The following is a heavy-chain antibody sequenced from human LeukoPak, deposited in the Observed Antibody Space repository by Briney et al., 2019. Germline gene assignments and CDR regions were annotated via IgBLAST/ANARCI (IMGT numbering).Heavy chain of an antibody. CDR2: INHSGST. V-gene: IGHV4-34*01. CDR3: ARHITVSYDAFDL. CDR1: GGSFSGYY. D-gene: IGHD6-19*01. J-gene: IGHJ3*01. Sequence: SETLSLTCAVYGGSFSGYYWSWLRQPPGKGLEWIGEINHSGSTNYNPSLKSRVTISVDTSKNQFSLKLTSVTAADTAVYYCARHITVSYDAFDLWGRGTMVTVSS.